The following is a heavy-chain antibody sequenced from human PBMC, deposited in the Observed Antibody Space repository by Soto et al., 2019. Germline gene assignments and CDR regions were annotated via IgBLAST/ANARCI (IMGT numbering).Heavy chain of an antibody. CDR2: IYHSGST. CDR3: ARDNSYGFDY. CDR1: GGSISSGGYS. Sequence: SETLSLTCAVSGGSISSGGYSWSWIRQPPGKGLEWIGYIYHSGSTYYNPSLKSRVTISVDRSKNQFSLKLSSVTAADTAVYYCARDNSYGFDYWGQGTLVTVSS. D-gene: IGHD5-18*01. J-gene: IGHJ4*02. V-gene: IGHV4-30-2*01.